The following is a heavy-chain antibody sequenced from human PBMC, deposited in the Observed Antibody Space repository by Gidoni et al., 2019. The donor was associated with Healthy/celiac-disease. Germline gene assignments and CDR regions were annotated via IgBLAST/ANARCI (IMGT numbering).Heavy chain of an antibody. D-gene: IGHD3-10*01. CDR2: IIPIFGTA. CDR1: GGTFSSYA. V-gene: IGHV1-69*01. J-gene: IGHJ4*02. Sequence: QVQLVQSGAEVKKPGSSVKVSCKASGGTFSSYAIRWVRQAPGQGLEWMGGIIPIFGTANYAQKFQGRVTITADESTSTAYMELSSLRSEDTAVYYCAGGYYYGSGSQYYFDYWGQGTLVTVSS. CDR3: AGGYYYGSGSQYYFDY.